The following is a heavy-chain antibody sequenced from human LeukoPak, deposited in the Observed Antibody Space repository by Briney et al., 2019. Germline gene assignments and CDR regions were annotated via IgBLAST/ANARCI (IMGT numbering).Heavy chain of an antibody. D-gene: IGHD3-9*01. CDR2: IYTSGFT. V-gene: IGHV4-4*09. J-gene: IGHJ5*02. Sequence: SETLSLTCTVSGGSINNHYWSWIRQPPGKGLEWIGYIYTSGFTNFNPSLKSRVTMSVDTSKNQFSLKLSSVTAADTAVYYCARHASPSDWRWFDPWGQGTLVTVSS. CDR3: ARHASPSDWRWFDP. CDR1: GGSINNHY.